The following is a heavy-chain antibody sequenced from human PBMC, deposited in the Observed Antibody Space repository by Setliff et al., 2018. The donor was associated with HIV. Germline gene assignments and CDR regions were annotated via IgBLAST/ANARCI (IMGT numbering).Heavy chain of an antibody. V-gene: IGHV1-2*02. Sequence: ASVKVSCKASGYTFSGDYMHWVRQAPGQGFEWMGWINPGSGATNYAQKFQGRVAMTTDTSISTVYMELSRLTADDTSIYYCARDFALPGLRLGRYSLQSRASIDFWGQGTPVTVSS. CDR3: ARDFALPGLRLGRYSLQSRASIDF. D-gene: IGHD3-16*01. CDR1: GYTFSGDY. CDR2: INPGSGAT. J-gene: IGHJ4*02.